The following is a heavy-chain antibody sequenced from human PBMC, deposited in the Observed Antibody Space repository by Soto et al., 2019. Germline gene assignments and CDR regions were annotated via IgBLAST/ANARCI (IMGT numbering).Heavy chain of an antibody. J-gene: IGHJ4*01. CDR1: GYTFTSYG. CDR3: SSAVSRIYYGSGCLSHPPPLPNGFVDY. D-gene: IGHD3-10*01. CDR2: ISAHNGNT. V-gene: IGHV1-18*01. Sequence: ASVKVSCKASGYTFTSYGISWVRQAPGQGLEWMGWISAHNGNTNYAQKLQGRVTMTTDTSTSTAYMDLRSVRSDDTAVYYCSSAVSRIYYGSGCLSHPPPLPNGFVDYW.